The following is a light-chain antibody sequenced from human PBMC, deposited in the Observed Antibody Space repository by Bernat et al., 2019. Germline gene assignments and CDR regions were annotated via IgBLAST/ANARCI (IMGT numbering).Light chain of an antibody. V-gene: IGLV3-1*01. CDR3: QAWDSSTGV. Sequence: SYDLTHPPSMSVSPGQTARITCSGAYLVSKYTCWYQQKPGQSPVVVIYQDDKRPAGNPERFSGPHSGNTATVTIRGAQAMDEAEYYCQAWDSSTGVFGGGTKLTVL. CDR2: QDD. J-gene: IGLJ3*02. CDR1: YLVSKY.